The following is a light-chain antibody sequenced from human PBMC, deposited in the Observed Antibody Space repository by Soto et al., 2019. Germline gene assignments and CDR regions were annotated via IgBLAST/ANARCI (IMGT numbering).Light chain of an antibody. CDR1: SSDVGGYNY. CDR2: DVS. CDR3: SSYTSSSMGYV. Sequence: QSALTQPASVSGSPGQSITISCTGTSSDVGGYNYVSWYQQHPGKAPKLMIYDVSNRPSGVSNRFSGSKSGNTASLTISGLQAEDEADSYCSSYTSSSMGYVFGTGTKLTVL. J-gene: IGLJ1*01. V-gene: IGLV2-14*01.